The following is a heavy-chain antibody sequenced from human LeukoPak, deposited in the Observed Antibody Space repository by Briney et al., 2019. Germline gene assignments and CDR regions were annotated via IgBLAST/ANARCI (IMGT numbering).Heavy chain of an antibody. CDR2: IYPGDSDT. D-gene: IGHD4-17*01. CDR3: VRPVNYGDHGDY. J-gene: IGHJ4*02. CDR1: GYSFSSYW. Sequence: GESLKISCKGSGYSFSSYWIGWVRQMPGKGLEWMGIIYPGDSDTRYSPSFQGQVTISADKSISTAYLQWSSLRASDTAMYYCVRPVNYGDHGDYWGQGTLATVSS. V-gene: IGHV5-51*01.